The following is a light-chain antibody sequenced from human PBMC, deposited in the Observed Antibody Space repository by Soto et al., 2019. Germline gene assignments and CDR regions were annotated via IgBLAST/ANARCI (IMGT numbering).Light chain of an antibody. CDR1: QGVTTN. Sequence: EIVLTQSPGTLSLSPGERATLYCRAGQGVTTNFAWYQQKSGQSPRLLIYDVSIRATGVPARFSGTGSETEFTLTISGLRSEDSAVYFCQQYNNWPFSFGQGTRLEI. CDR3: QQYNNWPFS. J-gene: IGKJ5*01. V-gene: IGKV3-15*01. CDR2: DVS.